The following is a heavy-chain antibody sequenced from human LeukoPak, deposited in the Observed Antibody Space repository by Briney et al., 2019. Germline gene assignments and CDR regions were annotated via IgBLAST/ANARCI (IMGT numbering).Heavy chain of an antibody. CDR3: ARDPVDGYSHFDY. J-gene: IGHJ4*02. Sequence: ASVKVSCKASGYTLSDHHVIWVRQAPGQGPEWVAWFKSKNRGVAYAQEFQGRVTMIRDTSTNTAYMELSSLRFDDTAIYYCARDPVDGYSHFDYWGQGTLVTVSS. D-gene: IGHD4-4*01. CDR2: FKSKNRGV. CDR1: GYTLSDHH. V-gene: IGHV1-2*02.